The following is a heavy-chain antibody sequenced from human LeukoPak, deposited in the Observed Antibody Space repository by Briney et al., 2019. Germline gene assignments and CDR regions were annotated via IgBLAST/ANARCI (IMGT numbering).Heavy chain of an antibody. CDR2: INHSGST. Sequence: PSETLSLTCAVYGGSFSGYYWSWIRQPPGKGLEWIGEINHSGSTNYNPSLKSRVTISVDTSKNQFSLKLSSVTAADTAVYYCARGDITMIRGVITNCFDPWGQGTLVTVSS. CDR3: ARGDITMIRGVITNCFDP. J-gene: IGHJ5*02. D-gene: IGHD3-10*01. CDR1: GGSFSGYY. V-gene: IGHV4-34*01.